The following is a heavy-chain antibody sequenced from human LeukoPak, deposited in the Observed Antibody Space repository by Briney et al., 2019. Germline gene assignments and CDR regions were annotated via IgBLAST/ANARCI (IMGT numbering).Heavy chain of an antibody. CDR3: ARDSPDPLPGIAVGYYFDY. J-gene: IGHJ4*02. D-gene: IGHD6-19*01. CDR2: IYHSGST. Sequence: PSGTLSLTCAVSGGSISSSNWWSWVRQPPGKGLEWIGEIYHSGSTNYNPSLKSRVTISVDKSKNQFSLKLSSVTAADTAVYYCARDSPDPLPGIAVGYYFDYWGQGTLVTVSS. V-gene: IGHV4-4*02. CDR1: GGSISSSNW.